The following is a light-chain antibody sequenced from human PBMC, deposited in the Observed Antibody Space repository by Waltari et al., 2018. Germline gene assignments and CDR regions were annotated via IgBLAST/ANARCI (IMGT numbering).Light chain of an antibody. J-gene: IGKJ4*01. V-gene: IGKV3-11*01. CDR2: DAS. CDR1: QSVTTY. CDR3: RQRSNWPLT. Sequence: EIVLTQSPATLSLSPGERATLSCRASQSVTTYLAWYQQKPGQPPRPRIYDASNRAICIPARFSGSGFGTDFTLTISKLEPEDFAVYYCRQRSNWPLTFGGGTKLEI.